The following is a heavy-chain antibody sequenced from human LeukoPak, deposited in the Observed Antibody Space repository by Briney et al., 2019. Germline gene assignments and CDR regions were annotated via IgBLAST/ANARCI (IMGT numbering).Heavy chain of an antibody. J-gene: IGHJ6*02. CDR2: ISPYNGNT. CDR1: GYTFTSYG. CDR3: ARDHYRVQAAAGYYYYGMDV. V-gene: IGHV1-18*01. D-gene: IGHD6-13*01. Sequence: GASVKVSCTASGYTFTSYGISWVRQAPGQGLEWMGWISPYNGNTNYAQKLQGRVTMTTDKSTSTAYMELRSLRSEDTAVYYCARDHYRVQAAAGYYYYGMDVWGQGTTVTVSS.